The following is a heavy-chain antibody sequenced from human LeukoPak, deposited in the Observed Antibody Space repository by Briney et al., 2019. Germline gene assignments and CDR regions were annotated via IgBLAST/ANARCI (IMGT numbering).Heavy chain of an antibody. V-gene: IGHV3-23*01. Sequence: GGSLRLSCAASGFTFSSYAMSWVRQAPGKGLEGVSTISGSGGYTYYADSVKGRFTVSRDNSTTTLYLQMNSLRAEDTAVYYCAAGGSGSYLGYWGQGTLVTVSS. CDR2: ISGSGGYT. CDR1: GFTFSSYA. J-gene: IGHJ4*02. CDR3: AAGGSGSYLGY. D-gene: IGHD3-10*01.